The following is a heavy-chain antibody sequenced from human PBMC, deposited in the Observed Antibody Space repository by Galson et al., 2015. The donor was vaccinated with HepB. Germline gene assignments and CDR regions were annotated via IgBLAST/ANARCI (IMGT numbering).Heavy chain of an antibody. D-gene: IGHD1-26*01. J-gene: IGHJ4*02. Sequence: SLRLSCAASGFTFSSYAMSWVRQAPGKGLEWVSAISGSGSSTYYADSVKGRFTISRDNSKNTLYLQMNSLRAEDTAVYYCAQHRQEGATTFDYWAREPWSPSPQ. CDR2: ISGSGSST. V-gene: IGHV3-23*01. CDR3: AQHRQEGATTFDY. CDR1: GFTFSSYA.